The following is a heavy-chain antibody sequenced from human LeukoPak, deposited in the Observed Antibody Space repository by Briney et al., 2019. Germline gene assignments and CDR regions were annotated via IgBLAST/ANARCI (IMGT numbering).Heavy chain of an antibody. CDR3: ARGSSLLRPRNSGWGGAFDV. D-gene: IGHD6-19*01. CDR2: IKQDGSEK. J-gene: IGHJ3*01. CDR1: GFTFSSYW. V-gene: IGHV3-7*01. Sequence: PGGSLRLSCAASGFTFSSYWMSWVRQAPGKGLEWVANIKQDGSEKYYVDSVKGRFTISRDNAKNSLYLQMNSLRAEDTAVYYCARGSSLLRPRNSGWGGAFDVWGQGTVVPVSS.